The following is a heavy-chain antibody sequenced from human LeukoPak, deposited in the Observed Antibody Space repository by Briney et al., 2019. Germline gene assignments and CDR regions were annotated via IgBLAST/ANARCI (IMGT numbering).Heavy chain of an antibody. CDR3: AKEASRSGLDY. CDR2: ISWNSGSI. V-gene: IGHV3-9*01. Sequence: GGSLRLSCAASGCTFDDYAMRWVRQAPGRGVEWVSGISWNSGSIGYADSVKGRFTISRDNAKNSLYLQMNSLRAEDTALYYCAKEASRSGLDYWGQGTLVTVSS. J-gene: IGHJ4*02. CDR1: GCTFDDYA. D-gene: IGHD6-19*01.